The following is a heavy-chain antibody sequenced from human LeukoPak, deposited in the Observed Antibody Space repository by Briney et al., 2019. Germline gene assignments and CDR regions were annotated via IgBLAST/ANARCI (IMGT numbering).Heavy chain of an antibody. J-gene: IGHJ4*02. CDR1: GGSISSSSYY. V-gene: IGHV4-39*07. CDR2: IYYSGST. CDR3: ARGKKSSNWK. D-gene: IGHD1-20*01. Sequence: SETLSLTCTVSGGSISSSSYYWGWIRQPPGKGLEWIGSIYYSGSTYYNPSLKSRVTISVDTSKNQFSLKLSSVTAADTAVYYCARGKKSSNWKWGQGTLVTVSS.